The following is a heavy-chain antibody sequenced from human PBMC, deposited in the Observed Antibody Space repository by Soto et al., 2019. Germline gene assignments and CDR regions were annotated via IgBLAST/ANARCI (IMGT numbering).Heavy chain of an antibody. D-gene: IGHD6-13*01. Sequence: EVPLLESGGGLVQPGGSLRLSCAASGFTFSSYAMSWVRQAPGKGLEWDSAISGSGGSTYYADSVKGRFTISRDNTNNTLYLTMDSLRAEDTAVYYSAKENGYSRSWFGFDYWGQGTLVTVSS. CDR3: AKENGYSRSWFGFDY. CDR1: GFTFSSYA. CDR2: ISGSGGST. V-gene: IGHV3-23*01. J-gene: IGHJ4*02.